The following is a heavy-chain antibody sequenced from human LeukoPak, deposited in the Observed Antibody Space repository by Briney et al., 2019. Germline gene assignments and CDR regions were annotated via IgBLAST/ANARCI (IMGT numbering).Heavy chain of an antibody. Sequence: GGSLRLSCAASGFTVSSNYMGWVRQAPGKGLEWVSLIYTGGITDYADSVKGRFTISRDNAKNSLYLQMNSLRAEDTAVYYCAREAYCGGDCDDAFDIWGQGTMVTVSS. J-gene: IGHJ3*02. CDR1: GFTVSSNY. V-gene: IGHV3-53*01. D-gene: IGHD2-21*02. CDR2: IYTGGIT. CDR3: AREAYCGGDCDDAFDI.